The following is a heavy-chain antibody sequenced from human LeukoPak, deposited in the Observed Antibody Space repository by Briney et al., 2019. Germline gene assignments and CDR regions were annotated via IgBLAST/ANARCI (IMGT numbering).Heavy chain of an antibody. CDR1: GGSISSGGYY. J-gene: IGHJ5*02. V-gene: IGHV4-31*03. CDR3: ARGGTIFGSPKTNWFDP. D-gene: IGHD3-3*01. Sequence: TLSLTCTVSGGSISSGGYYWSWIRQHPGKGLEWIGYIYYSGCTYYNPSLKSRVTISVDTSKNQFSLKLSSVTAADTAVYYCARGGTIFGSPKTNWFDPWGQGTLVTVSS. CDR2: IYYSGCT.